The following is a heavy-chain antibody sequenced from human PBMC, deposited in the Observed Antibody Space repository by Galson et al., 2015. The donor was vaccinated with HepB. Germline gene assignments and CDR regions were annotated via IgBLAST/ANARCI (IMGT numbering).Heavy chain of an antibody. V-gene: IGHV3-43*01. J-gene: IGHJ5*02. CDR1: GSTFDDYT. CDR3: AKDKDSGWYGYFDP. D-gene: IGHD6-19*01. CDR2: ISWDGGST. Sequence: SLRLSCAASGSTFDDYTMHWVRQAPGKGLEWVSLISWDGGSTYYADSVKGRFTISRDNSKNSLYLQMNSLRTEDTALYYCAKDKDSGWYGYFDPWGQGTLVTVSS.